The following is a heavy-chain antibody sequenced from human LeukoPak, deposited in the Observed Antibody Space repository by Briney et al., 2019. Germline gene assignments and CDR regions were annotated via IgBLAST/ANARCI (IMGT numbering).Heavy chain of an antibody. D-gene: IGHD6-19*01. CDR1: GFTFSSYW. V-gene: IGHV3-7*01. Sequence: GGSLRLPCAASGFTFSSYWMSWVRQAPGKGLEWVANINQDGSGEYYVDSVKGRFTISRDNAKNSVSLQMNSLRAEDTAMYYCARKVGKYSGWYNYWGQGTLVTVSS. CDR2: INQDGSGE. J-gene: IGHJ4*02. CDR3: ARKVGKYSGWYNY.